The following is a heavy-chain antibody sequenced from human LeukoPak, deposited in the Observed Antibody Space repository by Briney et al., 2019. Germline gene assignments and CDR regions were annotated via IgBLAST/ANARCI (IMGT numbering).Heavy chain of an antibody. J-gene: IGHJ6*02. CDR1: GFTFSSYS. V-gene: IGHV3-21*01. Sequence: KSGGSLRLSYAASGFTFSSYSMNWVRQAPGKGLEWVSSISSSSSYIYYADSVKGRFTISRDNAKNSLYLQMNSLRAEDTAVYYCARDNSLYYYGMDVWGQGTTVTVSS. D-gene: IGHD4-23*01. CDR2: ISSSSSYI. CDR3: ARDNSLYYYGMDV.